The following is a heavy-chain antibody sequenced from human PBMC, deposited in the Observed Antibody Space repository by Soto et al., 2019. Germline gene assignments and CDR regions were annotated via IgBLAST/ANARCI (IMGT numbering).Heavy chain of an antibody. V-gene: IGHV2-5*02. CDR2: IYWDDDK. CDR3: AHRIQMGYFDY. Sequence: QITLKESGPTLVKPTQTLTLTCTFSGFSLSTSGVGVGWIRQPPGKALEWLALIYWDDDKRYSPSLKSRLTTTKATSKNQVVLTMTNMDPLDTATYYCAHRIQMGYFDYWGQGTLVTVSS. J-gene: IGHJ4*02. CDR1: GFSLSTSGVG.